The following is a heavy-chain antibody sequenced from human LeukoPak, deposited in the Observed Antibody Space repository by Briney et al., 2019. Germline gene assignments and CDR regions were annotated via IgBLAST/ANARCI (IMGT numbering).Heavy chain of an antibody. J-gene: IGHJ5*02. D-gene: IGHD3-9*01. V-gene: IGHV3-30*18. Sequence: GRSLRLSCAASGFTFSDYGFHWVRQAPGKGLEWVALISNDGNTKYYADSLKGRFTISRDNSKNSLYLQMNSLRVEDTAVYYCAKDRYYEIRGWFGPWGQGTLVTVSS. CDR1: GFTFSDYG. CDR2: ISNDGNTK. CDR3: AKDRYYEIRGWFGP.